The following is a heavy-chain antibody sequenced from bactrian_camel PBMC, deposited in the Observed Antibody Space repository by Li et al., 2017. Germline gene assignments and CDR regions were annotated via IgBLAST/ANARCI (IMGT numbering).Heavy chain of an antibody. CDR3: AAGRLDRGDNVLNPALYKV. CDR2: IRRDGGET. J-gene: IGHJ4*01. V-gene: IGHV3S32*01. Sequence: DVQLVESGGGSVQTGGSLRLSCVVSGHSRGSNCVGWYRLPPGRAPAEREGIAAIRRDGGETWYAASVKGRFTVSQDHVKRTVYLQMNSLRTEDTAMYYCAAGRLDRGDNVLNPALYKVWGQGTQVTVS. D-gene: IGHD4*01. CDR1: GHSRGSNC.